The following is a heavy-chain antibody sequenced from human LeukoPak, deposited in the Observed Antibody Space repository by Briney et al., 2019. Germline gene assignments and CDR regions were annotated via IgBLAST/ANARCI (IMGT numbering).Heavy chain of an antibody. V-gene: IGHV3-7*01. CDR1: GFTFSSYW. CDR2: IRHDGTEK. D-gene: IGHD1-26*01. J-gene: IGHJ4*02. Sequence: GGSLRLSCAASGFTFSSYWMNWVRLAPGKGLEWVASIRHDGTEKNYVDSVKGRFTISRDNAKNSLFLQMNSLRAEDTAVYYCARTKEHLSLGGPGYWGQGTLVTVSS. CDR3: ARTKEHLSLGGPGY.